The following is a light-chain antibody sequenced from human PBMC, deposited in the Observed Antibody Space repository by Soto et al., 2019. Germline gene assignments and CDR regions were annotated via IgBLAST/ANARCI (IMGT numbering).Light chain of an antibody. V-gene: IGLV1-51*01. CDR1: SSNIGGNS. J-gene: IGLJ1*01. Sequence: QSPLTQPPSVSAAPVQKVTISSLGNSSNIGGNSVSWYQHLPGTATKLLIYGDYRRHSKFPDRFSGSKSGTSATLGITGFETGDEADYYCGPWDSSMSADGFGTRTKVTVL. CDR3: GPWDSSMSADG. CDR2: GDY.